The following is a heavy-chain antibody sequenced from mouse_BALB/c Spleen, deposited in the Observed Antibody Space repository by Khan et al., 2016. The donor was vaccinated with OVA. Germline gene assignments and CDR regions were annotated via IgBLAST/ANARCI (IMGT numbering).Heavy chain of an antibody. CDR2: IYPGSDST. CDR3: ARAGWDVFAY. J-gene: IGHJ3*01. CDR1: GYTFTDYV. V-gene: IGHV1-77*01. D-gene: IGHD4-1*01. Sequence: QVQLKQSGPELVKPGASVKMSCKASGYTFTDYVMNWVKQRNGQGLEWIGQIYPGSDSTYYNEKFKGKATLTAVRSSSTAYMQLSNLTSEDSAVYFCARAGWDVFAYWGQGTLVTVSA.